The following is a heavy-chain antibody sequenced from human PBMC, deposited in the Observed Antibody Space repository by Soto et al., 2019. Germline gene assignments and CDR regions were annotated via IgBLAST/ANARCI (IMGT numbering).Heavy chain of an antibody. J-gene: IGHJ3*02. CDR3: ARGLAYGAKRDDAFDI. D-gene: IGHD4-17*01. Sequence: QVQLQESGPGLVKPSGTLSLTCAVSGGSISSSNWWSWVRQPPGKGLEWIGEIYHSGSTNYNPSLKIPITISVDKSKNQFSLKLSSVTAADTAVYYCARGLAYGAKRDDAFDIWGQGTMVTVSS. CDR1: GGSISSSNW. V-gene: IGHV4-4*02. CDR2: IYHSGST.